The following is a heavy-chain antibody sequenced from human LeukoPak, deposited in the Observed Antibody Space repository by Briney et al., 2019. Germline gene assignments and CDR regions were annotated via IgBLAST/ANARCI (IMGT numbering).Heavy chain of an antibody. V-gene: IGHV4-59*01. J-gene: IGHJ3*02. CDR1: GGSISSYY. D-gene: IGHD6-13*01. CDR3: ARVSPAVGAFDI. CDR2: FYYSGSN. Sequence: PSETLSLTCTVSGGSISSYYWSWIRQPPGKGLEWIGYFYYSGSNNFNPSLKSRVTISGDTSKNQFSLKLSSVTAADTAICYCARVSPAVGAFDIWGRGTMVTVSS.